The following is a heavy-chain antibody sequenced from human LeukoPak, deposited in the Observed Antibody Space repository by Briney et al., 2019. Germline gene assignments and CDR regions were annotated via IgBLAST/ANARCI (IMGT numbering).Heavy chain of an antibody. CDR3: SKDRLDRTGYYFFDY. V-gene: IGHV3-30*02. D-gene: IGHD3-9*01. J-gene: IGHJ4*02. Sequence: PGGSLRLSCAASGFTFSSYALNWVRQAPGKGLEWVASIRYDGDNKYYADSVRGRFTISRDDSRNTLYVQMNSLRVEDTAVYFCSKDRLDRTGYYFFDYWGQGTLVTVSS. CDR1: GFTFSSYA. CDR2: IRYDGDNK.